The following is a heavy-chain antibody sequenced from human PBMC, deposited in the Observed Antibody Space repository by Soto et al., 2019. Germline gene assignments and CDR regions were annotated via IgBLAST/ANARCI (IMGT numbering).Heavy chain of an antibody. CDR2: IYPGDSDT. D-gene: IGHD6-19*01. J-gene: IGHJ3*02. CDR3: ARPPAAVAGTFAFDI. Sequence: GESLKISCKGSGYSFTSYWIGWVRQMPGKGLEWMGIIYPGDSDTRYSPSFQGQVTISADKSISTAYLQWNSLKASDTAMYYCARPPAAVAGTFAFDIWGQGTMVTVSS. CDR1: GYSFTSYW. V-gene: IGHV5-51*01.